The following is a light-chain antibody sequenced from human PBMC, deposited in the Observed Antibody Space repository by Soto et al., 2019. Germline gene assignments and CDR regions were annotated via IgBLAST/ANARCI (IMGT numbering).Light chain of an antibody. CDR2: GAS. Sequence: TLSLSPGERATLSCRASQSISSNLAWYQQKPGQAPRLLIYGASTRATGIPARFTGSRSGTEFTLTISSLQSEDFAVYYCQQNNNWPLTFGGGPKVDIK. J-gene: IGKJ4*01. CDR3: QQNNNWPLT. V-gene: IGKV3-15*01. CDR1: QSISSN.